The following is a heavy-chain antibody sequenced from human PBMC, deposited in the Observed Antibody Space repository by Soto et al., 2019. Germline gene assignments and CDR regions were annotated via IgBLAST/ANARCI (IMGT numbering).Heavy chain of an antibody. D-gene: IGHD4-17*01. J-gene: IGHJ6*02. CDR1: GGSIRSSGYY. CDR2: IYYRGRT. CDR3: ARGPSDYGDYPSYYGMDV. Sequence: QVQLQESGPGLVKPSQTLSLTCVVSGGSIRSSGYYWTWIRQHPGKGLEWIGNIYYRGRTYYNLSLKSRVTISGDMSQNHFSLRLTSVTAADTAVYYCARGPSDYGDYPSYYGMDVWGQGTTVTVSS. V-gene: IGHV4-31*02.